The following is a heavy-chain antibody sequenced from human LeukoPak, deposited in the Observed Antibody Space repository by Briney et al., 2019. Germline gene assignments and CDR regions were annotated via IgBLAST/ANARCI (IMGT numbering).Heavy chain of an antibody. CDR2: LDIGGNT. CDR1: GFIVRSRE. D-gene: IGHD1-1*01. J-gene: IGHJ3*02. Sequence: GGSLRLSCAASGFIVRSREMSWVRQAPGKGLEWVSVLDIGGNTYYADFVKGRFTISRDTSKNTLYLQLNSLRVEDTAVYYCRAWIDSFDIWGQGTVVTVSS. CDR3: RAWIDSFDI. V-gene: IGHV3-53*01.